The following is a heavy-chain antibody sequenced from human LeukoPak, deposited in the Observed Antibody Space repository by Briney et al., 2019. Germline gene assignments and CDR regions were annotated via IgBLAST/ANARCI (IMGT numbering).Heavy chain of an antibody. J-gene: IGHJ5*02. CDR3: ARRHSSSSANWFDP. Sequence: ASVKVSCKASGYTFTSYGISWVRQAPGQGLEWMGWISAYNGNTNYAQKLQGSVTMTTDTSTSTAYMELSSLRSEDTAVYYCARRHSSSSANWFDPWGQGTLVTVSS. CDR1: GYTFTSYG. V-gene: IGHV1-18*01. D-gene: IGHD6-6*01. CDR2: ISAYNGNT.